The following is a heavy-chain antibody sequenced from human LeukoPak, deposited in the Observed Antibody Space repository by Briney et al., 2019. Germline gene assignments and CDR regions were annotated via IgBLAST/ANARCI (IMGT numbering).Heavy chain of an antibody. J-gene: IGHJ4*02. CDR3: ARAPSSGWYELLSFPFDY. Sequence: PSETLSLTCTVSGGSISSSSYYWSWIRQPPGKGLEWIGEINHSGSTNYNPSLKSRVTISVDTSKNQFSLKLSSVTAADTAVYYCARAPSSGWYELLSFPFDYWGQGTLVTVSS. D-gene: IGHD6-19*01. V-gene: IGHV4-39*07. CDR2: INHSGST. CDR1: GGSISSSSYY.